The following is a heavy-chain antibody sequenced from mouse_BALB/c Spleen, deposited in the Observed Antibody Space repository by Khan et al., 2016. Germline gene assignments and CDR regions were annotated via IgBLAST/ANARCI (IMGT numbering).Heavy chain of an antibody. Sequence: QLVQSGAELMKPGASVKISCKATGYTFSSYWIEWIKQRPGHGLEWIGEILPGSDSTNYNEKFKGKATFTADTSSNTVYMQLSSLTSEDSAVYYCARMGDYGYDAWFAYWGQGTLVTVSA. CDR1: GYTFSSYW. D-gene: IGHD2-2*01. J-gene: IGHJ3*01. V-gene: IGHV1-9*01. CDR2: ILPGSDST. CDR3: ARMGDYGYDAWFAY.